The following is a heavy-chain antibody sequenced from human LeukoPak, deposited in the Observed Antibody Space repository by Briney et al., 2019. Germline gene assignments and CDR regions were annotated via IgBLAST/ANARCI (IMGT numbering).Heavy chain of an antibody. V-gene: IGHV1-24*01. Sequence: GASVKVSCKVSGYTLTELSMHWVRQAPGKGLEWMGGFDPEDGETIYAQKFQGRVTMTEDTSTDTAYMELSSLRSEDTAVYYCATGAKGYGSGSPPNWGQGTLVTVSS. CDR1: GYTLTELS. CDR2: FDPEDGET. J-gene: IGHJ4*02. CDR3: ATGAKGYGSGSPPN. D-gene: IGHD3-10*01.